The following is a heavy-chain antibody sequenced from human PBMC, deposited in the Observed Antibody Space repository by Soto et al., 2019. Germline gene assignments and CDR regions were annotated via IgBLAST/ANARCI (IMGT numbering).Heavy chain of an antibody. V-gene: IGHV1-69*01. CDR3: ARSQGSSTSLEIYYYYYYGMDV. CDR2: IIPISDTT. CDR1: GGTFSSYA. D-gene: IGHD2-2*01. Sequence: QVQLVQSGAEVKKPGSSVKVSCKASGGTFSSYAISWVRQAPGQGLEWMGGIIPISDTTSYAQKFQGRVTITADESTSPAYMELSSLRSEDTAVYYCARSQGSSTSLEIYYYYYYGMDVWGQGTTVTVSS. J-gene: IGHJ6*02.